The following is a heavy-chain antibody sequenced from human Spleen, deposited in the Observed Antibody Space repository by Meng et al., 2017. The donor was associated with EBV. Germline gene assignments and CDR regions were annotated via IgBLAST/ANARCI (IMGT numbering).Heavy chain of an antibody. CDR3: ARHRGTFGTPFDY. D-gene: IGHD1-14*01. J-gene: IGHJ4*02. CDR1: GDTFNNYA. Sequence: QLRLVQSGAEVRKPGSSVKVPCKSSGDTFNNYAFSWVRLAPGQGLEWIGGIVPIFGTPKYARKFQGGVAITADESTTTAYLELTSLTSEDTAIYYCARHRGTFGTPFDYWGQGTLVTVSS. CDR2: IVPIFGTP. V-gene: IGHV1-69*01.